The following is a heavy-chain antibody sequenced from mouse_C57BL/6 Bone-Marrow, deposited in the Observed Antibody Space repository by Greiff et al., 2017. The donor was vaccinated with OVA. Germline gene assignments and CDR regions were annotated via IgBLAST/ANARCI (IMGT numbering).Heavy chain of an antibody. CDR2: VYPGSGSI. Sequence: QVQLQQSGAELVKPGASVKLSCKASGYTFTEYTIHWVKQRSGQGLEWIGWVYPGSGSIKYNEKFKDKATLTADKSSSTVYMELSRLTSEDSAVYFCARHEAYYSNRGWYFDVWGTGTTVTVTS. D-gene: IGHD2-5*01. J-gene: IGHJ1*03. CDR3: ARHEAYYSNRGWYFDV. CDR1: GYTFTEYT. V-gene: IGHV1-62-2*01.